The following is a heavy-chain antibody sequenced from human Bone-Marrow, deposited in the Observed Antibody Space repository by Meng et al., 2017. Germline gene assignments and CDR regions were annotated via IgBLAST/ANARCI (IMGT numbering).Heavy chain of an antibody. D-gene: IGHD3-10*01. Sequence: GESLKISCAASGFTFSSYAMSWVRQAPGKGLEWVSAISGSGGSTYYADSVKGRFTISRDNSKNTLYLQMNSLRAEDTAAYYCANRGLWFGESSTKDAFDIWGQGTMVTVSS. CDR2: ISGSGGST. CDR1: GFTFSSYA. J-gene: IGHJ3*02. CDR3: ANRGLWFGESSTKDAFDI. V-gene: IGHV3-23*01.